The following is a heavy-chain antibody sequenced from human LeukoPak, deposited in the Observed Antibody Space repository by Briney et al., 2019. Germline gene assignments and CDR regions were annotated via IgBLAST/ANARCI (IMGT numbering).Heavy chain of an antibody. CDR2: INTNTGNP. D-gene: IGHD5-24*01. V-gene: IGHV7-4-1*02. CDR1: GYTFTSYA. Sequence: ASVKVSCKASGYTFTSYAMNWVRQAPGQGLEWMGWINTNTGNPTYAQGFTGRFVFSLDTSVSTAYLRISSLKAEDTAVYYCARDGGNYGYNSAHFDYWGQGTLVTVSS. J-gene: IGHJ4*02. CDR3: ARDGGNYGYNSAHFDY.